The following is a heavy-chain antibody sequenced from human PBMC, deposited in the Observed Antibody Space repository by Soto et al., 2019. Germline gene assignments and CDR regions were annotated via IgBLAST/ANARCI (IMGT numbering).Heavy chain of an antibody. V-gene: IGHV4-59*02. D-gene: IGHD6-19*01. Sequence: SETLSLTCTVSGGSVSSYYWSWIRQPPGKGLEWIGYIYDSGSTNYNPSLKSRVTISVDTSKNQFSLHLSSVTAADTAVYYCARGPVYGSDWNRRVDSWGRGTRVNVSS. J-gene: IGHJ4*02. CDR1: GGSVSSYY. CDR2: IYDSGST. CDR3: ARGPVYGSDWNRRVDS.